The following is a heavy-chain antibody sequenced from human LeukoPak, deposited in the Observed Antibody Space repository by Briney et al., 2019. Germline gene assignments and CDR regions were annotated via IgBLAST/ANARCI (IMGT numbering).Heavy chain of an antibody. Sequence: GASVKVSCKESGYTFIGYYIHWLRQAPGQGLEWMGWINPRNGGTNYAQRFQGRVAMTRDTSISTAYMEMSRLTFDDTAVYYCASGPTLGTTHPYFDYWGQGTLVTVSS. J-gene: IGHJ4*02. V-gene: IGHV1-2*02. CDR2: INPRNGGT. CDR3: ASGPTLGTTHPYFDY. D-gene: IGHD1-1*01. CDR1: GYTFIGYY.